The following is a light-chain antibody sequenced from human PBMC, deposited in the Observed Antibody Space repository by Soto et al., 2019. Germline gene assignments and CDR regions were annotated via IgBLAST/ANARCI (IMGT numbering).Light chain of an antibody. J-gene: IGKJ2*01. CDR1: QSIRYD. CDR3: QQSYSTPQNT. Sequence: DIQMTQSPSSLSASVGDRVTITCRASQSIRYDLNWYQQKPGKAPKLLIYAASSLQSGVPSRFSGSGSGTDFTLTISSLQPEDFATYYCQQSYSTPQNTFGQGTKLEIK. V-gene: IGKV1-39*01. CDR2: AAS.